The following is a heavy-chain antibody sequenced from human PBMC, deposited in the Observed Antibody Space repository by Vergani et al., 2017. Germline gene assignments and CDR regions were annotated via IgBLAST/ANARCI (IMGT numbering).Heavy chain of an antibody. Sequence: EVQLLESGGGLVQPGGSLRLSCAASGFTFSSYAMSWVRQAPGKGLEWVSAISGSGGSTYYADSVKGRFTISRDNSKNTLYLQMNSLSADDTAVYYCAKGGYYDSSCYPDYFDYWGEGTLVTVSS. CDR1: GFTFSSYA. J-gene: IGHJ4*02. D-gene: IGHD3-22*01. V-gene: IGHV3-23*01. CDR2: ISGSGGST. CDR3: AKGGYYDSSCYPDYFDY.